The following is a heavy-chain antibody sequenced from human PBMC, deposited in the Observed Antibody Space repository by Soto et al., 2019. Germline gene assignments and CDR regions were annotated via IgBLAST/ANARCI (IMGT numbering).Heavy chain of an antibody. Sequence: PGGSLRLSCTASGFTFNNYWMSWVRQAPGKGLEWVANINQDGSVRFHVDSMKGRFTISRDNAGNSVYLQMNSLRGEDTAVFYCARIGYSSSSFDYWGQGTLVTVSS. CDR3: ARIGYSSSSFDY. CDR1: GFTFNNYW. J-gene: IGHJ4*02. D-gene: IGHD6-6*01. CDR2: INQDGSVR. V-gene: IGHV3-7*01.